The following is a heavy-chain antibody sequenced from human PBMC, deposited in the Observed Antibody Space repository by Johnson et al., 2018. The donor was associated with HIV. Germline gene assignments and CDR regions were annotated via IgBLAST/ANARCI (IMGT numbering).Heavy chain of an antibody. CDR2: ISSSGTTI. Sequence: QMLLVESGGGVVQPGRSLRLSCVASGVIFSDYYMSWIRQAPGKGLEWVSYISSSGTTIYYADSVKGRFTISRDNAKNSLYLQMNSLRAEDTAVYYCASGWGIAASDAFDIWGQGTMVIVSS. CDR3: ASGWGIAASDAFDI. CDR1: GVIFSDYY. J-gene: IGHJ3*02. D-gene: IGHD6-13*01. V-gene: IGHV3-11*04.